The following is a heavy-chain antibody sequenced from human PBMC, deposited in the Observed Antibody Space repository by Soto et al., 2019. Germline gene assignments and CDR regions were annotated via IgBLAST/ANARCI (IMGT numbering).Heavy chain of an antibody. CDR2: IYSGGST. Sequence: HPGGSLRLSCAASGFTVSSNYMSWVRQAPGKGLEWVSVIYSGGSTYYADSVKGRFTISRDNSKNTLYLQMNSLRAEDTAVYYCATSGAHYYDSSGYPRFRPFDYWGQGTLVTVSS. J-gene: IGHJ4*02. D-gene: IGHD3-22*01. V-gene: IGHV3-66*01. CDR3: ATSGAHYYDSSGYPRFRPFDY. CDR1: GFTVSSNY.